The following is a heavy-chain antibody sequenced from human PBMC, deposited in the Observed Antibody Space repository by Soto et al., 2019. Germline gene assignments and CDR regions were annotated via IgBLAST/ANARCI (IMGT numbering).Heavy chain of an antibody. Sequence: GGSPTLCCEASEFTFSSYGMHGVRQAPGKGLEWVAVISYDGSNKYYADAVKGRFTISRDNSKNTLYLQMNSLRAEDTAVYYCAKDRSLVRGPMPYWGKGTLVTVSA. J-gene: IGHJ4*02. CDR1: EFTFSSYG. CDR3: AKDRSLVRGPMPY. CDR2: ISYDGSNK. V-gene: IGHV3-30*18. D-gene: IGHD3-10*01.